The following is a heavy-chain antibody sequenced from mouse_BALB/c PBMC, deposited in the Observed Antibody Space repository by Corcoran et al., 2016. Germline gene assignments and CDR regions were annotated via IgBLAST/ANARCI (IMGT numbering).Heavy chain of an antibody. D-gene: IGHD2-10*02. CDR1: GSTFTNYG. CDR2: INTYTGEP. V-gene: IGHV9-3-1*01. CDR3: AREWYGNYVDY. Sequence: QIQLVQTGPELKKPGETVKISCKDSGSTFTNYGLNCVKQAPGKGLKWMGWINTYTGEPTYADDFKGRFAFSWETSASTAYLQINNLKNEDTATYGCAREWYGNYVDYWGQGTTLTVS. J-gene: IGHJ2*01.